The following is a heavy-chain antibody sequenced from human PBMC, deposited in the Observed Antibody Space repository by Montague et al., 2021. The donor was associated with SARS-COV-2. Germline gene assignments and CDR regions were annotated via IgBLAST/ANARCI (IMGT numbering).Heavy chain of an antibody. V-gene: IGHV3-30*04. CDR3: AREGIVGATGFDY. D-gene: IGHD1-26*01. CDR1: GFTFSSYA. Sequence: SLRLSCAASGFTFSSYAMHWVRQAPGKGLEWVAVISYDGSNKYYADSVKGRFTISRDNSKNTLYLQMNSLRAEDTAMYYCAREGIVGATGFDYWGQGTLVTVSS. J-gene: IGHJ4*02. CDR2: ISYDGSNK.